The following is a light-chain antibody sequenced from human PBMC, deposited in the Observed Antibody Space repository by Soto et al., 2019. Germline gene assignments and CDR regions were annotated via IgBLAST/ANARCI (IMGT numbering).Light chain of an antibody. J-gene: IGLJ3*02. Sequence: QSVLTQPPSASGTPGQRVTISCSRSNSNIGTNAVNWYQQIPGTAPKLLIYNNNQRPSGVPDRFSGSKSGTSASLTISGLHSDDEADYPCATWDDTLRSWVFGGGTKVTVL. V-gene: IGLV1-44*01. CDR2: NNN. CDR1: NSNIGTNA. CDR3: ATWDDTLRSWV.